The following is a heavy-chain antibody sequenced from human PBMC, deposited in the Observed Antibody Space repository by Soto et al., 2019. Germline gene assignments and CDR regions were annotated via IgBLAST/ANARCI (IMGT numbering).Heavy chain of an antibody. CDR3: ARIPPALDSHSSSCSLGAFDI. Sequence: QVQLVQSGSELKKPGASVKVSCKASGYTFTSYAMNWVRQAPGQGLEWMGWIKTNNGNPTYAQGFTGRFVFSLDTSVSLAYLQICSLKAEDTAVLYCARIPPALDSHSSSCSLGAFDIWGQWTMVTVSS. D-gene: IGHD6-13*01. CDR1: GYTFTSYA. V-gene: IGHV7-4-1*01. CDR2: IKTNNGNP. J-gene: IGHJ3*02.